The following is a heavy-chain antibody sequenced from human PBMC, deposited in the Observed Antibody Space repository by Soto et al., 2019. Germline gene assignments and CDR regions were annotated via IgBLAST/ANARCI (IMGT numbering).Heavy chain of an antibody. J-gene: IGHJ4*02. Sequence: GGSLRLSCAASEFTFSSYGMHWVRQAPGKGLEWVSVISGSGGSTYYADSVKGRFTISRDNSKNTLYLQMNSLRAEDTAVYYCASRSSGWYFDYWGQGTLVTVSS. CDR1: EFTFSSYG. V-gene: IGHV3-23*01. CDR3: ASRSSGWYFDY. D-gene: IGHD6-19*01. CDR2: ISGSGGST.